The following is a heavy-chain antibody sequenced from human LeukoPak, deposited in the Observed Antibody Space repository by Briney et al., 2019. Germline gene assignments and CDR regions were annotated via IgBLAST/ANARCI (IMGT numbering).Heavy chain of an antibody. V-gene: IGHV1-69*06. J-gene: IGHJ4*02. CDR3: ARAGSSWFGELLYVMDY. CDR2: IIPIFGTA. D-gene: IGHD3-10*01. CDR1: GGTFSSYA. Sequence: SVKVSCKASGGTFSSYAISWVRQAPGQGLEWMGGIIPIFGTANYAQKFQGRVTITADKSTSTAYMELSSPRSEDTAVYYCARAGSSWFGELLYVMDYWGQGTLVTVSS.